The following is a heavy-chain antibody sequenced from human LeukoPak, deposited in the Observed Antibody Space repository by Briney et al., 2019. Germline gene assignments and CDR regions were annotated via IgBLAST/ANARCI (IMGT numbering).Heavy chain of an antibody. J-gene: IGHJ6*02. V-gene: IGHV1-69*02. CDR1: GGTFSSYT. CDR3: ARVTNSYGYYYYGMDV. Sequence: SVKVSCKASGGTFSSYTISWVRQAPGQGLEWMGRIIPILGIANYAQKFQGRVTITADKSTSTAYMELSSLRSEDTAVYHCARVTNSYGYYYYGMDVWGQGTTVTVSS. D-gene: IGHD5-18*01. CDR2: IIPILGIA.